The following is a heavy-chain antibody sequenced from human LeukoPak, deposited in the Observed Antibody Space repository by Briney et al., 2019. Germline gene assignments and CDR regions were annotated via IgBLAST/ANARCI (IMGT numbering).Heavy chain of an antibody. CDR2: ISTNGGVT. CDR3: VKDVSSTYYYFDY. Sequence: GGSLRLSCSASGFTFSRYAMHWVRQAPGKGLEYVSAISTNGGVTYYADSVKGRFTISRDNSKDTLYLEMSSPRVDDTAVYYCVKDVSSTYYYFDYWGQGTLVTVSS. D-gene: IGHD6-13*01. J-gene: IGHJ4*02. CDR1: GFTFSRYA. V-gene: IGHV3-64D*09.